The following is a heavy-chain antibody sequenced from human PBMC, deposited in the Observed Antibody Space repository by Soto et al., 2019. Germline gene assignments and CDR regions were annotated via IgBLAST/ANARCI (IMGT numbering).Heavy chain of an antibody. D-gene: IGHD6-19*01. Sequence: QVQLVESGGGVVQPGRSLRLSCAASGFTFSSYAMHWVRQAPGKGLEWVAVISYDGSNKYYADSVKGRFTISRDNSKNTLYLQMNSLRAEDTAVYYCARDLSSSGWYINFLGFDYWGQGTLVTVSS. CDR1: GFTFSSYA. CDR2: ISYDGSNK. J-gene: IGHJ4*02. V-gene: IGHV3-30-3*01. CDR3: ARDLSSSGWYINFLGFDY.